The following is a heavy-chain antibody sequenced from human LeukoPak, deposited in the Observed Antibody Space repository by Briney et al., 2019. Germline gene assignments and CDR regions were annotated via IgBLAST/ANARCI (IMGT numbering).Heavy chain of an antibody. V-gene: IGHV4-39*07. CDR2: IYYSGST. J-gene: IGHJ5*02. CDR3: ARANRTPKRPITMPRLDWFDP. CDR1: GGSISSSSDY. D-gene: IGHD3-10*01. Sequence: SETLSLTCTVSGGSISSSSDYCGWIRQPPVKGLEWIGSIYYSGSTYYNPSLKSRVTISVDTSKNQFSLKLGSVTAADTAVYYCARANRTPKRPITMPRLDWFDPWGQGTLVTVSS.